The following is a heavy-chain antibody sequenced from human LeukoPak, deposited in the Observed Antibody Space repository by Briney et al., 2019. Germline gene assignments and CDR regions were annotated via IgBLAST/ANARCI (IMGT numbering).Heavy chain of an antibody. V-gene: IGHV4-39*07. Sequence: SETLSLTCTVSGGSVSTSDYYWGWIRQTPGKGLEWIGSIYHSGSTYYNPSLKSRVTISVDTSKNQSSLKLSSVTAADTAVYYCARAARTLDYWGQGTLVTVSS. D-gene: IGHD6-6*01. J-gene: IGHJ4*02. CDR2: IYHSGST. CDR3: ARAARTLDY. CDR1: GGSVSTSDYY.